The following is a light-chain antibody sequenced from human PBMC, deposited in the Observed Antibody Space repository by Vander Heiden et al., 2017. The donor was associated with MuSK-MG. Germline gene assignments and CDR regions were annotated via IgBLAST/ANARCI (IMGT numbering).Light chain of an antibody. Sequence: DIVMTQSPDSLAVSLGERATISCKSSQSVLYTSNNKNFLAWYQVKPGQPPKLLIYWASTRESGVPDRFSGSGSGTDFTLTISSLQAEDVAVYYCQQYYTAVTFGQGTRLEIK. V-gene: IGKV4-1*01. CDR2: WAS. J-gene: IGKJ2*01. CDR1: QSVLYTSNNKNF. CDR3: QQYYTAVT.